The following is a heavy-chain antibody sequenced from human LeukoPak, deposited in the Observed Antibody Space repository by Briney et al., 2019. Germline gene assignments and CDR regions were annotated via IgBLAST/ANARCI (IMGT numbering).Heavy chain of an antibody. D-gene: IGHD3-10*01. V-gene: IGHV3-66*01. J-gene: IGHJ1*01. Sequence: PGGSLRLSCAASGFTVSSNYMSWVRQAPGKGLEWVSVIYSGGSTYYADSVKGRFTISRDNSKNTLYLQMNSLRAEDTAVYYCARAVRGVIITNGYFQHWGQGTLVTVSS. CDR2: IYSGGST. CDR1: GFTVSSNY. CDR3: ARAVRGVIITNGYFQH.